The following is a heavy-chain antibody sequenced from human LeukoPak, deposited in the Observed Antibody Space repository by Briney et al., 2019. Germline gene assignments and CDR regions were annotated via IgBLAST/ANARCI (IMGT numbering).Heavy chain of an antibody. Sequence: PGGSLRLSCTASGFTFSSTGMHWVRQAPGKGLEWVSYIRYEGNNKYYGDSVKGRLTVSRDNSKNTLYLQMNSLRVEDTAVYYCARTYNPDYWGQGTLVTVSS. J-gene: IGHJ4*02. D-gene: IGHD1-14*01. CDR2: IRYEGNNK. V-gene: IGHV3-30*02. CDR3: ARTYNPDY. CDR1: GFTFSSTG.